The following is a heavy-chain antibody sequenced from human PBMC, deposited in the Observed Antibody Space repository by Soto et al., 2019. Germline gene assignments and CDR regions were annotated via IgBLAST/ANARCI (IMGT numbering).Heavy chain of an antibody. D-gene: IGHD2-8*01. V-gene: IGHV1-2*04. J-gene: IGHJ6*02. CDR3: ARGDSTDCSNGVCSFFYNHDMDV. CDR1: GYSFTDYH. Sequence: ASVKVSCKASGYSFTDYHIHWVRQAPGQGLEWLGRINPKSGGTSTAQKFQGWVTMTTDTSISTASMELTRLTSDDTAIYYCARGDSTDCSNGVCSFFYNHDMDVWALGTTVTVSS. CDR2: INPKSGGT.